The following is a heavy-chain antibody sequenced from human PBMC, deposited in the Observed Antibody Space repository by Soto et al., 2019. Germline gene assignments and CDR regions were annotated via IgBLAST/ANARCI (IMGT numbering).Heavy chain of an antibody. Sequence: RGSLRVSCVASGFTFSSHEMNWVRQAPGKGLEWVSYISSSGSPIDYADSVRGRFTISRDNAKNSVILQMNSLRVEDTAVYYCVRSWGVYCSSTRCYSPWLDPWGQGTLVTVPS. CDR2: ISSSGSPI. CDR1: GFTFSSHE. CDR3: VRSWGVYCSSTRCYSPWLDP. J-gene: IGHJ5*02. D-gene: IGHD2-2*02. V-gene: IGHV3-48*03.